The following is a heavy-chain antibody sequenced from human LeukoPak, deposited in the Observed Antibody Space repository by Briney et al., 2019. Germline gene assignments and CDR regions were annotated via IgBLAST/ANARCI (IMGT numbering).Heavy chain of an antibody. CDR2: INHSGST. D-gene: IGHD1-7*01. Sequence: SETLSLTCAVYGGSFSGYYWSWIRQPPGKGLEWIGEINHSGSTNYNTSLKSRVTISVDTSKNQFSLKLSSVTAADTAVYYCARVFPAGWKYEGHTDYWGQGTLVTVSS. J-gene: IGHJ4*02. CDR1: GGSFSGYY. CDR3: ARVFPAGWKYEGHTDY. V-gene: IGHV4-34*01.